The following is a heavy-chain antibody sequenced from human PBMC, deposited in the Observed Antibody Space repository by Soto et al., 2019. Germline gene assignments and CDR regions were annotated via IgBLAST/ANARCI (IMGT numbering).Heavy chain of an antibody. J-gene: IGHJ5*02. V-gene: IGHV4-59*13. CDR2: IYYTGNT. CDR3: ARAQSVDFHNRYDP. CDR1: GGSISTYY. Sequence: PSDTLSLTCTVTGGSISTYYWSWIRQPPGKGLEWIGHIYYTGNTNYNPSLKSRVTISVDTSTNRFSLRLRSVSAADTAVYYCARAQSVDFHNRYDPSGQGTLVSVSS.